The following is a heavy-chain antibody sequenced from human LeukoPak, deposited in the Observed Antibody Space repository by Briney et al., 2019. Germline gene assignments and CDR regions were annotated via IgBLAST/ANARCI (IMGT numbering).Heavy chain of an antibody. CDR2: IKEDGSDK. J-gene: IGHJ4*02. Sequence: PGGSLRLSCAASGFVFSSYWMAWVRQAPGKGLEWVANIKEDGSDKNYVDSVKGRFTISRDNAENLVYLQMNSLRAEDTAVYCCARDAGNGYDRFDYWGQGTQVTVSS. CDR3: ARDAGNGYDRFDY. V-gene: IGHV3-7*01. CDR1: GFVFSSYW. D-gene: IGHD6-25*01.